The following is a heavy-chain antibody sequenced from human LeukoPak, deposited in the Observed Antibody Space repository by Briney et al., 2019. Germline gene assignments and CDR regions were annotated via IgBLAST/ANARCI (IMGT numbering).Heavy chain of an antibody. CDR1: GYSFSNYY. Sequence: GPSLKISCRVSGYSFSNYYIDWGRQMPGKGLEWMGGMYPGGADIRYSPSFQGQVTISADKSNDTAYLQWSSLKASDSAMYYCASRTGSYYPFDSWGQGTLVTVS. CDR3: ASRTGSYYPFDS. J-gene: IGHJ4*02. CDR2: MYPGGADI. V-gene: IGHV5-51*01. D-gene: IGHD1-26*01.